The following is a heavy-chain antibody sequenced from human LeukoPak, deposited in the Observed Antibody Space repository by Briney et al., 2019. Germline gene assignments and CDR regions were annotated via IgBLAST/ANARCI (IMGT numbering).Heavy chain of an antibody. CDR2: ISGSGGST. V-gene: IGHV3-23*01. J-gene: IGHJ4*02. D-gene: IGHD3-16*02. CDR1: GFTFSSYA. Sequence: GGSLRLSCAASGFTFSSYAMSWVRQAPGKGLEWVSAISGSGGSTYYADSVKGRFTISRDNSKNTLYLQMNSLRAEDTAEYYCAKDARDYVWGSYRFGGQGTLVTVSS. CDR3: AKDARDYVWGSYRF.